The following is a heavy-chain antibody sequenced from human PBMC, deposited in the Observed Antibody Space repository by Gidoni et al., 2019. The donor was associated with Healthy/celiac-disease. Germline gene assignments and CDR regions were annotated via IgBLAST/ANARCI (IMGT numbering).Heavy chain of an antibody. CDR3: AKDEWGYDSSGYPNY. CDR1: GFTFSSYG. V-gene: IGHV3-30*18. CDR2: ISYDGSNK. Sequence: QVQLVESGGGVVQPGRSLRLSCAASGFTFSSYGMLWVRQAPGKGLEWVAVISYDGSNKYYADSVKGRFTISRDNSKNTLYLQMNSLRAEDTAVYYCAKDEWGYDSSGYPNYWGQGTLVTVSS. J-gene: IGHJ4*02. D-gene: IGHD3-22*01.